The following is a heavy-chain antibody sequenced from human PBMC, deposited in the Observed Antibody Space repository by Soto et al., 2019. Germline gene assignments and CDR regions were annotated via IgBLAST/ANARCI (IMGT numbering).Heavy chain of an antibody. V-gene: IGHV1-69*13. CDR1: GGTFSSYA. CDR3: AREGYGGNCTGRNFDY. Sequence: ASVKVSCKASGGTFSSYAISWVRQAPGQGLEWMGGIIPIFGTANYAQKFQGRVTITADESTSTAYMELSSLRSEDTAVYYCAREGYGGNCTGRNFDYWGQGTLVTVSS. J-gene: IGHJ4*02. D-gene: IGHD2-15*01. CDR2: IIPIFGTA.